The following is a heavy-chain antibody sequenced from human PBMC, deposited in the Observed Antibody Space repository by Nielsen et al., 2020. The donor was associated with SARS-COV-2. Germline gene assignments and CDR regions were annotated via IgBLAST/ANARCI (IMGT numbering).Heavy chain of an antibody. CDR1: GFTFSSYA. Sequence: SCAASGFTFSSYAMHWVRQAPGKGLEWVAVISDAGSSKYYPDSVKGRFTISRDNSKNTLYLQMNSLRAEDTAVYDCVRSRQLWTTFDYWGQGTLVTVSS. CDR3: VRSRQLWTTFDY. CDR2: ISDAGSSK. V-gene: IGHV3-30*04. J-gene: IGHJ4*02. D-gene: IGHD5-18*01.